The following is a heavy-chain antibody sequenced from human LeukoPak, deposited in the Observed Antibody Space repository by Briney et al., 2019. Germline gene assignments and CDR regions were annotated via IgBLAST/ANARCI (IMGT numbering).Heavy chain of an antibody. J-gene: IGHJ3*02. CDR2: IIPIFGTA. Sequence: ASVKVSCKASGGTFSSYTISWVRQAPGQGLEWMGGIIPIFGTANYAQKFQGRVTITTDESTSTAYMELSSLRSEDTAVYYCASMNRHIVVVPATDAFDIWGQGTMVTVSS. D-gene: IGHD2-2*01. V-gene: IGHV1-69*05. CDR3: ASMNRHIVVVPATDAFDI. CDR1: GGTFSSYT.